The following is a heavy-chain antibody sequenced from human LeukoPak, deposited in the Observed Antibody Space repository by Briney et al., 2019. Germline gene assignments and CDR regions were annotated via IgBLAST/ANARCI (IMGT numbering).Heavy chain of an antibody. CDR3: TKVDTGRGGGWVPFDY. D-gene: IGHD3-10*01. CDR2: IYSDGKT. Sequence: PGGSLRLSCAASGFTFSSYSMTWVRQAPGKGLEWVSVIYSDGKTYRADSVKGRFTISRDNSKNTLYLQMNSLSPEDTAVYYGTKVDTGRGGGWVPFDYWGQGTLVTVSS. CDR1: GFTFSSYS. V-gene: IGHV3-66*02. J-gene: IGHJ4*02.